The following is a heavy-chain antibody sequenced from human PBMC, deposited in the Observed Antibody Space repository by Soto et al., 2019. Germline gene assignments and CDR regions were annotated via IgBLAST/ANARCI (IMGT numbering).Heavy chain of an antibody. J-gene: IGHJ4*02. CDR1: GGTLSSYA. D-gene: IGHD1-7*01. Sequence: SVKVSCKASGGTLSSYAVSWVRQAPGQGLEWMGGIIPIFGTANYAQKFQGRVTITADESTSTAYMELSSLRSEDTAVYYCASDPELLLDYRGQGSPVTRSS. V-gene: IGHV1-69*13. CDR2: IIPIFGTA. CDR3: ASDPELLLDY.